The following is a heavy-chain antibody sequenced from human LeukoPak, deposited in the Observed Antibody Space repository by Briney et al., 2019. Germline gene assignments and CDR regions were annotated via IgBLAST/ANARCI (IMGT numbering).Heavy chain of an antibody. J-gene: IGHJ3*02. CDR3: AKGKSSSWFDAFDI. CDR2: IRYDGSNK. V-gene: IGHV3-30*02. D-gene: IGHD6-13*01. Sequence: GSPLLSCAASGFTFSSYGMHWVRQAPGKGLEWGAFIRYDGSNKYYADSVKGRFTISRDNSKNTLYLQMNSLKTEDTAVYYCAKGKSSSWFDAFDIWGQGTMVTVSS. CDR1: GFTFSSYG.